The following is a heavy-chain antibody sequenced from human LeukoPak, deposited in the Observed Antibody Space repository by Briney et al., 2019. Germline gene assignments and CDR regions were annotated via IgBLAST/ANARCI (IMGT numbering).Heavy chain of an antibody. CDR1: GGSISSSSYY. D-gene: IGHD6-19*01. CDR2: IYYSGST. J-gene: IGHJ5*02. Sequence: SETLSLTCTVSGGSISSSSYYWGWIRQPPGKGLEWIGSIYYSGSTYYNPSLKSRVTISVDTSKNQFSLKLSSVTAADTAVYYCARLFTTRWLDNWFDPWGQGTLVTVSS. V-gene: IGHV4-39*01. CDR3: ARLFTTRWLDNWFDP.